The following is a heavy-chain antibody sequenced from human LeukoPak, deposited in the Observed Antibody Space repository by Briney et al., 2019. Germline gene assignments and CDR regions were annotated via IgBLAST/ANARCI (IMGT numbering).Heavy chain of an antibody. V-gene: IGHV3-66*01. J-gene: IGHJ3*02. D-gene: IGHD3-22*01. CDR2: IYSGGST. CDR3: ARDYYDSSGYYGLGAFDI. Sequence: GGSLRLSCAASGFTFDDYAMHWVRQVPGKGLEWVSLIYSGGSTYYADSVKGRFTISRDNSKNTLYLQMNSLRAEDTAVYYCARDYYDSSGYYGLGAFDIWGQGTMVTVSS. CDR1: GFTFDDYA.